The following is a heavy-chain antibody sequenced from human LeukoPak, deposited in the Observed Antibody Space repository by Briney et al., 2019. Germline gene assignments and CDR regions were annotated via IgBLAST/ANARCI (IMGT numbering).Heavy chain of an antibody. Sequence: PGGSLRLSCAASGFTFRSYWMSWVRQAPGKGLEWVANIKHDGREKYYVDSVKGRFTISRDNAKNSLYLQMNSLRVEDTAVYYCARDRSESRGHYYKIGLDYWGQGTLVTVSS. CDR3: ARDRSESRGHYYKIGLDY. D-gene: IGHD3-22*01. V-gene: IGHV3-7*01. J-gene: IGHJ4*02. CDR2: IKHDGREK. CDR1: GFTFRSYW.